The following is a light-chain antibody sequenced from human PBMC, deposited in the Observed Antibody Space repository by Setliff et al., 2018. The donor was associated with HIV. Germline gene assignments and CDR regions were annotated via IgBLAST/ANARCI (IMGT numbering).Light chain of an antibody. CDR3: SSYTSSSTYV. Sequence: QSALAQPASVSGSPGQSVTISCTGTSSDVGFYNYVSWYQQHPGEAPKLMIYEVSNRPSGVSDRFSGSKSGNTASLTISGLQAEDEADYYCSSYTSSSTYVFGTGTKATVL. J-gene: IGLJ1*01. CDR1: SSDVGFYNY. V-gene: IGLV2-14*01. CDR2: EVS.